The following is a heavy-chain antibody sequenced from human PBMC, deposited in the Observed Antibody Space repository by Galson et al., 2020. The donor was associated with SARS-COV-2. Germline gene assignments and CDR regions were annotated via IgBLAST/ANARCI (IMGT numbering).Heavy chain of an antibody. Sequence: PSETLSLTCAVYGGSFSSYYWSWVRQPPGKGLEWIGKINHSGSTNYNPSLKSRVTISVDTSKNQLSLKLSSVTAADTAVYYCARDPGITLFGVVTSDGFDIWGQGTVVTVSS. CDR1: GGSFSSYY. CDR3: ARDPGITLFGVVTSDGFDI. CDR2: INHSGST. V-gene: IGHV4-34*01. J-gene: IGHJ3*02. D-gene: IGHD3-3*01.